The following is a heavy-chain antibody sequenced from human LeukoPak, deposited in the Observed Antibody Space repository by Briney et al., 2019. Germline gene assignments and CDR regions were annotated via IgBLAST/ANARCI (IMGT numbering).Heavy chain of an antibody. CDR1: GFTFSSCA. CDR2: INGSSGSI. D-gene: IGHD6-19*01. Sequence: GGSLRLSCAASGFTFSSCAMSWVRQAPGKGLEWVSTINGSSGSIFYADSVQGRFTISRDNSKNTLYLQMNSLRAEDTAVYYCARDPDSSGWYMGINYYYGMDVWGQGTTVTVSS. J-gene: IGHJ6*02. V-gene: IGHV3-23*01. CDR3: ARDPDSSGWYMGINYYYGMDV.